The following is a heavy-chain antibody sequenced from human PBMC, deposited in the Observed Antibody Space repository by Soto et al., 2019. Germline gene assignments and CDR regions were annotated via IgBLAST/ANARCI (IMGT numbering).Heavy chain of an antibody. CDR1: GYTFTSYD. J-gene: IGHJ5*02. D-gene: IGHD2-2*01. CDR3: ASGGYCSSTSCYFSWFDP. V-gene: IGHV1-8*01. CDR2: MNPNSGNT. Sequence: GASVKVSCKASGYTFTSYDINWVRQATGQGLEWMGWMNPNSGNTGYAQKFQGRVTMTRNTSISTAYMELSSLRSEDTAVYYCASGGYCSSTSCYFSWFDPWGQGTLVTVSS.